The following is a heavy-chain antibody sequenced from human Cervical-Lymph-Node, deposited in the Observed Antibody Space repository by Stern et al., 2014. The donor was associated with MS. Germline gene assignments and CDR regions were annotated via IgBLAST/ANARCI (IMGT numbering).Heavy chain of an antibody. V-gene: IGHV3-11*01. Sequence: VQLVESGGGLVKPGGSLRLSCAASGFTFSDYYMSWIRQAPGKGLEWMSYISSGSRTIYYADSLKGRFTISRDNAKNSLYLQMNSLSAEDTAVYYCAQIDIINLWSFDYWGQGTLVAVSS. D-gene: IGHD3-10*01. J-gene: IGHJ4*02. CDR3: AQIDIINLWSFDY. CDR1: GFTFSDYY. CDR2: ISSGSRTI.